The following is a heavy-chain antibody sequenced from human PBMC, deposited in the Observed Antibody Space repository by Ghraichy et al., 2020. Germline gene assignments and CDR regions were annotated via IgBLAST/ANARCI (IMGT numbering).Heavy chain of an antibody. V-gene: IGHV1-69*04. J-gene: IGHJ6*02. CDR3: ARSPNNDYDFWSGDYYYYGMDV. CDR1: GGTFSSYA. Sequence: SVKVSCKASGGTFSSYAISWVRQAPGQGLEWMGRIIPILGIANYAQKFQGRVTITADKSTSTAYMELSSLRSEDTAVYYCARSPNNDYDFWSGDYYYYGMDVWGQGTTVTVSS. D-gene: IGHD3-3*01. CDR2: IIPILGIA.